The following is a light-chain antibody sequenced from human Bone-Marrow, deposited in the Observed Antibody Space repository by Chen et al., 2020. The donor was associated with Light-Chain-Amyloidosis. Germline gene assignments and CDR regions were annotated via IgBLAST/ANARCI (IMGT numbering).Light chain of an antibody. V-gene: IGLV3-21*02. CDR1: NIGSTS. CDR2: DDS. J-gene: IGLJ3*02. Sequence: SYVLTQPSSGSVAPGQTATIACGGNNIGSTSVHWYQQTPGQAPRLVVYDDSDRPSGIPERLSGSNSENTANLTSSRVEAGDEADYYSQVWDRSSDRPVFGGGTKLTVL. CDR3: QVWDRSSDRPV.